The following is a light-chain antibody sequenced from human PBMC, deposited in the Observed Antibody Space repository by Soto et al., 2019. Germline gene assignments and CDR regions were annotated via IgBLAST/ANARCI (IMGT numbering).Light chain of an antibody. J-gene: IGKJ5*01. CDR1: QGVSSE. V-gene: IGKV3-15*01. CDR2: GAS. CDR3: QQYKSWPIT. Sequence: EIVMTQSPSTLSVSPGERATLSCRASQGVSSEFAWYQQQAGQAPRLLIYGASTRAAGIPAMFSGSGSGTEFTLTISGLQSEDFAIYFCQQYKSWPITFGQGTRLEIK.